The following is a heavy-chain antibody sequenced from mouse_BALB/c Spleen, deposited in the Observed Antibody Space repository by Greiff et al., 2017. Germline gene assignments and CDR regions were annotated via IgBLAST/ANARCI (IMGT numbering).Heavy chain of an antibody. CDR2: ISSGGSYT. CDR1: GFTFSSYT. D-gene: IGHD3-2*02. V-gene: IGHV5-6-4*01. CDR3: TRDQGTPAWFAY. Sequence: DVQLVESGGGLVKPGGSLKLSCAASGFTFSSYTMSWVRQTPEKRLEWVATISSGGSYTYYPDSVKGRFTISRDNAKNTLYLQMSSLKSEDTAMYYCTRDQGTPAWFAYWGQGTLVTVSA. J-gene: IGHJ3*01.